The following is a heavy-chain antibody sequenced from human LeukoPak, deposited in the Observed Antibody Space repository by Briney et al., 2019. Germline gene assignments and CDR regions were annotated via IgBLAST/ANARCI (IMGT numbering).Heavy chain of an antibody. J-gene: IGHJ4*02. CDR3: ARAVACGSSCPPFDY. Sequence: WASVKVSCKASGGTFSSYAISWVRQAPGQGLEWMGGIIPIFGTANYAQKFQGKVTITADESTSTAYMELSSLRSEDTAVYYCARAVACGSSCPPFDYWGQGTLVTVSS. CDR1: GGTFSSYA. V-gene: IGHV1-69*01. CDR2: IIPIFGTA. D-gene: IGHD6-13*01.